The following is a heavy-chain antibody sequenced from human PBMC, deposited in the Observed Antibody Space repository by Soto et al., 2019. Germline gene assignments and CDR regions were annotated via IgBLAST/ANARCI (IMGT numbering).Heavy chain of an antibody. J-gene: IGHJ4*02. V-gene: IGHV3-74*01. CDR1: GFTFTKYW. CDR2: ISSDGTTT. CDR3: AIQDCTNDVCLEAAVTVGGALEY. D-gene: IGHD2-8*01. Sequence: GGSLRLSCAAPGFTFTKYWMHWVRLAPGKGPVWVSYISSDGTTTDYADSVKGRFTISRDNANNMLYLQMDSLRVEDTAVYYCAIQDCTNDVCLEAAVTVGGALEYWGQGARVTVSS.